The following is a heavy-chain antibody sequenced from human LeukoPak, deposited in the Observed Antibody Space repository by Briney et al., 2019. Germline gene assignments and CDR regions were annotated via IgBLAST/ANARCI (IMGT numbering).Heavy chain of an antibody. CDR3: TTSGYYDAFDI. J-gene: IGHJ3*02. D-gene: IGHD5-18*01. Sequence: GGSLRLSCAASGFTFSNAWMSWVRQAPGKGLEWVGRITSKTEGGTTDYAAPVKGRFTISRDDSKNTLYLQMNSLKTEETAVYYCTTSGYYDAFDIWGQGTTVTVSS. CDR1: GFTFSNAW. V-gene: IGHV3-15*01. CDR2: ITSKTEGGTT.